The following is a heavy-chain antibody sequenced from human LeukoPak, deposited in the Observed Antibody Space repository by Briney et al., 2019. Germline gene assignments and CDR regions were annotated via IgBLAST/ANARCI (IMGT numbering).Heavy chain of an antibody. J-gene: IGHJ4*02. V-gene: IGHV3-9*01. Sequence: PGGSLRLSCAASGFTFDDYAMHWVRQAPGKGLEWVSGISWNSGSIGYADSVKGRFTISRDNAKNSLYLQMNSLRAEDTAVYYCARGDLDFDYWGQGTLVTVSS. CDR3: ARGDLDFDY. CDR2: ISWNSGSI. CDR1: GFTFDDYA.